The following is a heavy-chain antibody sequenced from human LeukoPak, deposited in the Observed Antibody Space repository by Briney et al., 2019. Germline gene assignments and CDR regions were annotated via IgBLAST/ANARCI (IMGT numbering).Heavy chain of an antibody. CDR2: IKSKTDGGTT. V-gene: IGHV3-15*01. D-gene: IGHD5-18*01. J-gene: IGHJ4*02. CDR3: TTVGKYSYGHPD. Sequence: PGGSLRLSCTTSGFTFGDYALTWVRQAPGKGLEWVGRIKSKTDGGTTNYAAPVKGRFTISRDDSKNTLYLQMNSLKTEDTAVYYCTTVGKYSYGHPDWGQGTLVTVSS. CDR1: GFTFGDYA.